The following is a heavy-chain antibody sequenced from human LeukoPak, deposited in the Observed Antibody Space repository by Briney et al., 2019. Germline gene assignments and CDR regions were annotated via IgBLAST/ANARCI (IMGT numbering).Heavy chain of an antibody. D-gene: IGHD3-16*02. J-gene: IGHJ4*02. CDR1: GFTFSSYA. CDR2: ISGSGGST. Sequence: GGSLRLSCAASGFTFSSYAMSWVRQAPGKGLEWVSAISGSGGSTYYADSVKGRFTISRDNSKNTLYLQMNSLRAEDTAIYYCAKGQEYVWGSYRYTEGPYFDYWGQGTLVTVSS. V-gene: IGHV3-23*01. CDR3: AKGQEYVWGSYRYTEGPYFDY.